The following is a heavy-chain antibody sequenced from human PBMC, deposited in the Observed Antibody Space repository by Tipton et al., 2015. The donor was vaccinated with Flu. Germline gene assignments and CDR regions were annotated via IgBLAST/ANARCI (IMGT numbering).Heavy chain of an antibody. CDR2: INHSGST. CDR1: GGSISGYN. V-gene: IGHV4-34*01. J-gene: IGHJ3*02. Sequence: TLSLTCAVYGGSISGYNWNWIRQSPGKRLQWIGQINHSGSTDYNPSLMSRVTISVDTSKNQFSLKLSSVTAADTAVYYCARRPDGFDIRAQGTMVTVSS. CDR3: ARRPDGFDI.